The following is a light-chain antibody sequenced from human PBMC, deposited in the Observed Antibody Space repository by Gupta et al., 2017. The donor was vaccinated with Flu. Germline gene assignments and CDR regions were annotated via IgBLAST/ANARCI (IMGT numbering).Light chain of an antibody. CDR3: QQLNYYPIT. CDR1: QGISSY. Sequence: PSFLSASVGDRVTITCRASQGISSYLVWYQQKPGKAPNLLIYAASTLQSGVPSRFSGSGSGTEFTLTISSLQPEDFATYYCQQLNYYPITFGQGTRLEMK. J-gene: IGKJ5*01. V-gene: IGKV1-9*01. CDR2: AAS.